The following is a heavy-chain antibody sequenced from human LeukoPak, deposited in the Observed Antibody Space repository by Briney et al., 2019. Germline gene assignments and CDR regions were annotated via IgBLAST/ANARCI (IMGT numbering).Heavy chain of an antibody. J-gene: IGHJ5*02. CDR2: INWNGGST. V-gene: IGHV3-20*04. CDR1: GFTFDDYA. D-gene: IGHD6-13*01. CDR3: ATDLYAGTVNWFDP. Sequence: GGSLRLSCAASGFTFDDYAMTWVRQAPGRGLEWVSRINWNGGSTTYAGSVKGRFTISRDNAKNSLYLQMNSLRAEDTALYYCATDLYAGTVNWFDPRGQGTLVTVSS.